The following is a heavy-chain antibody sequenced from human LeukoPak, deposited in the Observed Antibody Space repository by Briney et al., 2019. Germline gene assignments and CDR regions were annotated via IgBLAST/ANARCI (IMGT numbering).Heavy chain of an antibody. CDR1: GGSVRSGSYY. J-gene: IGHJ4*02. Sequence: SETLSLTCTVSGGSVRSGSYYWSWIRRPPGKGLEWIGYIYYSGSTNYNPSLKSRVTISVDTSKNQFSLKLSSVTAADTAVYYCARGDYGSGSSLDYWGQGTLVTVSS. CDR2: IYYSGST. D-gene: IGHD3-10*01. CDR3: ARGDYGSGSSLDY. V-gene: IGHV4-61*01.